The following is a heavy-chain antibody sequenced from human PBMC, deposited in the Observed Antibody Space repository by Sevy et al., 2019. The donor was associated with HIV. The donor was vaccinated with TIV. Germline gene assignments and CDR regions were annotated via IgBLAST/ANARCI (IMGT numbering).Heavy chain of an antibody. CDR2: VSGNGGST. Sequence: GGSLRLSCAASGFTFSSYAMSWVRQAPGKGLEWVSGVSGNGGSTYYANSVKGRFTISSDNSKNTLYLQMNSLRAEDTAVYYCAKDRITIVGDGFDVWGQGTMVTVSS. CDR3: AKDRITIVGDGFDV. V-gene: IGHV3-23*01. J-gene: IGHJ3*01. D-gene: IGHD2-15*01. CDR1: GFTFSSYA.